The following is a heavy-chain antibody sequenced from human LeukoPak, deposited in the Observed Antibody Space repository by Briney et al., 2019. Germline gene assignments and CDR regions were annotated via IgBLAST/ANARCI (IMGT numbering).Heavy chain of an antibody. CDR1: GFTFSSYA. V-gene: IGHV3-23*01. J-gene: IGHJ4*02. CDR3: AFHNSSGNFGY. Sequence: GGSLRLSCAASGFTFSSYAMDWVRQAPGKGLEWVSYISDSGGRTYYADSVKGRFTISRDNAKNTLYLQMNSLRPEDTAVYYYAFHNSSGNFGYWGQGTLVTVSS. CDR2: ISDSGGRT. D-gene: IGHD3-22*01.